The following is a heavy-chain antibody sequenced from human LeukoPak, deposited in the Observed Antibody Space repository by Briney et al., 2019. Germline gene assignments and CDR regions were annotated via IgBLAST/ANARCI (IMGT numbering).Heavy chain of an antibody. CDR1: GGSISSYY. Sequence: SETLSLTCTVSGGSISSYYWSWIRQPAGKGLEWIGRIYTSGSTNYNPSLKSRVTMSVDTSKNQFSLKLSPVTAADTAVYYCARDSRLEYSSPRGGDWFDPWGQGTLVTVSS. D-gene: IGHD6-6*01. V-gene: IGHV4-4*07. J-gene: IGHJ5*02. CDR3: ARDSRLEYSSPRGGDWFDP. CDR2: IYTSGST.